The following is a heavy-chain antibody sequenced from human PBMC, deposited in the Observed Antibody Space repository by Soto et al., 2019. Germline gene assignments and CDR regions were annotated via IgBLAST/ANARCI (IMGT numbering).Heavy chain of an antibody. CDR3: AGLANRKPAQFYYYYYMDV. Sequence: SETLSLNCTVSGGSISSYYWSWIRQPPGKGLEWIGYIYYSGSTNYNPSLKSRVTISVDTSKNQFSLKLSSVTAADTAVYYCAGLANRKPAQFYYYYYMDVWGKGTTVTVSS. V-gene: IGHV4-59*08. D-gene: IGHD5-12*01. CDR2: IYYSGST. CDR1: GGSISSYY. J-gene: IGHJ6*03.